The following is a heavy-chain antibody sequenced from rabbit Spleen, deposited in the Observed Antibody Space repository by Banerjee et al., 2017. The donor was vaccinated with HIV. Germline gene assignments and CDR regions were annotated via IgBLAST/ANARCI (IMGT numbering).Heavy chain of an antibody. D-gene: IGHD1-1*01. CDR3: ARDVGTGDYIDVYFNL. CDR1: GFSFSSSYN. V-gene: IGHV1S40*01. CDR2: VSGGSSCST. Sequence: QSLVESGGGLVQPEGSLTLTCTASGFSFSSSYNMCWVRQAPEKGREWIACVSGGSSCSTCNASGAKGRFTTSKTSSTTVDLKMTRLTDADTGTYFCARDVGTGDYIDVYFNLWGQGTLVTVS. J-gene: IGHJ4*01.